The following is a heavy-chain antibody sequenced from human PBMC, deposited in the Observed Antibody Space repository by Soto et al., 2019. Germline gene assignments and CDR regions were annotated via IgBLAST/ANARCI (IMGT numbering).Heavy chain of an antibody. CDR3: AIARASSKIRGVVLN. V-gene: IGHV4-4*02. J-gene: IGHJ4*02. Sequence: QVQLQESGPGLVKPSGTLSLTCALSGASIITDNWWSWVRQPPGKEMEWIGEIYHSGNTNFNPSVKSLVTIAVDTYKNQFSLTVRSVTAADTAIYYWAIARASSKIRGVVLNWCQGTLVTVSS. CDR1: GASIITDNW. D-gene: IGHD3-10*01. CDR2: IYHSGNT.